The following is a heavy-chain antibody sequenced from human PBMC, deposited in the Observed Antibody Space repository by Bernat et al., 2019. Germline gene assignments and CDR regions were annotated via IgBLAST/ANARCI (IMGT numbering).Heavy chain of an antibody. Sequence: QVQLVESGGGVVQPGRSLRLSCAASGFTFSSYAMHWVRQAPGKGLEWVAVISYDGSNKYYADSVKGRFTTSRDNSKNTLYLQMNSLRDEDTAVYYCARAERAYSYGFQVYWGQGTLVTVSS. D-gene: IGHD5-18*01. J-gene: IGHJ4*02. CDR3: ARAERAYSYGFQVY. V-gene: IGHV3-30-3*01. CDR1: GFTFSSYA. CDR2: ISYDGSNK.